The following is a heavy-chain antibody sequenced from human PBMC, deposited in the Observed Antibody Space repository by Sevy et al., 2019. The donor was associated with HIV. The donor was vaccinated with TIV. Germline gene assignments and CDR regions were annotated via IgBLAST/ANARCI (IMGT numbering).Heavy chain of an antibody. D-gene: IGHD2-2*01. J-gene: IGHJ3*02. CDR1: GGSFSGYY. Sequence: SETLSLTCAVYGGSFSGYYWSWIRQPPGKGLEWIGEINHSGSTNYNPSLKSRVTISVDTSKNHFSLKLSSVTAADTAVYYCARHCGSTSCSNAFDIWGQGTMVTV. CDR3: ARHCGSTSCSNAFDI. V-gene: IGHV4-34*01. CDR2: INHSGST.